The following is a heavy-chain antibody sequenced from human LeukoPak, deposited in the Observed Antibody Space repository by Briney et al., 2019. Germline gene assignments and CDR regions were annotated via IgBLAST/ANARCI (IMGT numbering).Heavy chain of an antibody. V-gene: IGHV1-2*02. J-gene: IGHJ6*03. Sequence: GASVKVSCKASGYIFSVYYMHWVRQAPGQGLEWMGWINPNSGGTDYAQKLQGRVTMTRDTSISTAYMELIGLRSDDTAVYYCARGEFRTGAKGDYYYYMDAWGKGTTVTVSS. CDR3: ARGEFRTGAKGDYYYYMDA. CDR2: INPNSGGT. D-gene: IGHD3/OR15-3a*01. CDR1: GYIFSVYY.